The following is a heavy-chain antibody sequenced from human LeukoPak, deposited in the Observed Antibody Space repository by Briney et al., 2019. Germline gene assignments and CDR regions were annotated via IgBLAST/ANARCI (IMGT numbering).Heavy chain of an antibody. V-gene: IGHV3-48*03. CDR2: ITSSGSTI. J-gene: IGHJ4*02. CDR3: ARANYYDISGYDY. D-gene: IGHD3-22*01. CDR1: GFTFSYYE. Sequence: GGSLRLSCAASGFTFSYYEMNWVRQAPGKGLEWVSYITSSGSTIYYADSVKGRFTISRDNAKNSLYLQMNSLRAEDTAVYYCARANYYDISGYDYWGQGTLVTVSS.